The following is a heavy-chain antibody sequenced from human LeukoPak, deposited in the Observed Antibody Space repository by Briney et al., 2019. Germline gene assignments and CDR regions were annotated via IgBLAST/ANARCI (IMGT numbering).Heavy chain of an antibody. CDR1: VGSFSGYY. CDR2: INHSGST. CDR3: ARGYYGSGSHCCHMDV. Sequence: SETLPLTCAVYVGSFSGYYWSWIRQPPGKGLEWIGEINHSGSTNYNSSLKSRVTISVDTSKNQFSLKLSSVTAADTAVYYCARGYYGSGSHCCHMDVWGKGTTITVS. V-gene: IGHV4-34*01. J-gene: IGHJ6*03. D-gene: IGHD3-10*01.